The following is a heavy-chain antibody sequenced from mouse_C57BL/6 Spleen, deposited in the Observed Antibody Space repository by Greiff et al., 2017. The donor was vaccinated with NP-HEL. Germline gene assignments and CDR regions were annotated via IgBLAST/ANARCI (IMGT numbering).Heavy chain of an antibody. J-gene: IGHJ4*01. CDR2: IDPSDSET. CDR1: GYTFTSYW. Sequence: QVQLQQSGAELVRPGSSVKLSCKASGYTFTSYWMHWVKQRPIQGLEWIGNIDPSDSETHYNQKFKDKATLTVDKSSSTAYMQLSSLTSEDSAVYYCAITAQAHYYAMDYWGQGTSVTVSA. D-gene: IGHD3-2*02. V-gene: IGHV1-52*01. CDR3: AITAQAHYYAMDY.